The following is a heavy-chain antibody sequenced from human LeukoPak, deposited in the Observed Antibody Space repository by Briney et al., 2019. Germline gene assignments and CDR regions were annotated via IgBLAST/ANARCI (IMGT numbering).Heavy chain of an antibody. D-gene: IGHD4-17*01. V-gene: IGHV3-53*01. CDR2: IYSGGST. J-gene: IGHJ6*02. Sequence: GGSLRLSCAASGFIFSSYAMSWVRQAPGKGLEWVSVIYSGGSTYYADSVKGRFTISRDNSKNTLYLQMNSLRAEDTAVYYCARDHLYGDYDLNYYYYGMDVWGQGTTVTVSS. CDR3: ARDHLYGDYDLNYYYYGMDV. CDR1: GFIFSSYA.